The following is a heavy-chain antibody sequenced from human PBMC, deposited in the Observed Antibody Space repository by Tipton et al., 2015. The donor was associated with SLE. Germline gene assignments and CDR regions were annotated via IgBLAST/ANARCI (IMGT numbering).Heavy chain of an antibody. Sequence: SLRLSCAASGFTFSSHYMHWVRQAPGKGLDWVALISNDGSTTYYADTVKGRFTISRDNSKNTLYLQMNSLRAEDSAVYYCARDGRVEGWFDPWGQGTLVTVSS. V-gene: IGHV3-30*04. CDR3: ARDGRVEGWFDP. CDR1: GFTFSSHY. D-gene: IGHD3-10*01. CDR2: ISNDGSTT. J-gene: IGHJ5*02.